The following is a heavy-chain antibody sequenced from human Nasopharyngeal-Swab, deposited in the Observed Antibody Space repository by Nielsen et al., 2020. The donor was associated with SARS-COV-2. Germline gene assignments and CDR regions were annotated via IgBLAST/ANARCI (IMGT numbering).Heavy chain of an antibody. D-gene: IGHD3-22*01. V-gene: IGHV3-23*01. J-gene: IGHJ3*02. CDR2: IGGSGDST. CDR3: ARDPDSSGYYEDAFDI. Sequence: ESLKISCAASGFTLSSYCMTWVRQAPGKGLEWVSSIGGSGDSTFYADSVKGRFTISRDRSKNTLYLQMNSLRAEDTAVYYCARDPDSSGYYEDAFDIWGQGTMVTVSS. CDR1: GFTLSSYC.